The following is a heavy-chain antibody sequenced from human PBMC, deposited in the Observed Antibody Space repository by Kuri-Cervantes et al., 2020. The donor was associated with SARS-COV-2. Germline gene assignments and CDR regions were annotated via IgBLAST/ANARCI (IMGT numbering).Heavy chain of an antibody. CDR1: GGTFSSYA. V-gene: IGHV1-8*02. CDR3: ARGRLWPRLFGSGWYVLDY. D-gene: IGHD6-19*01. J-gene: IGHJ4*02. CDR2: MNPNSGNT. Sequence: ASVKVSCKASGGTFSSYAISWVRQATGQGLEWMGWMNPNSGNTGYAQKFQGRVTMTRNTSVSTAYMELSSLRSEDTAVYYCARGRLWPRLFGSGWYVLDYWGQGTLVTVSS.